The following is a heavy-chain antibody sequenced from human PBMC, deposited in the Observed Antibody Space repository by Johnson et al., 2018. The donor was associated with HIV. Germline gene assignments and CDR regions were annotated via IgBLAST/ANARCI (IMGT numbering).Heavy chain of an antibody. V-gene: IGHV3-30*03. CDR2: ISYDGSTK. CDR3: AREGSYYYDSSGYYYPGADAFDI. D-gene: IGHD3-22*01. J-gene: IGHJ3*02. CDR1: GFIFTSYG. Sequence: QVQLLESGGGLVQPARSPTLSCAASGFIFTSYGMPWVRPAPGKSLARVAVISYDGSTKYHEDSAMGRFTLSTDNSKNTLYLQMNGLGPEDTAVYCCAREGSYYYDSSGYYYPGADAFDIWGQGTMVTVSS.